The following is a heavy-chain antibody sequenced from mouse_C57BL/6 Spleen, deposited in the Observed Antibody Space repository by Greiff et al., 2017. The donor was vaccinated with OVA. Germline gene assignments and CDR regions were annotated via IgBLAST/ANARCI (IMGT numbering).Heavy chain of an antibody. Sequence: QVQLQQSGAELVRPGASVTLSCKASGYTFTDYEMRWVKQTPVHGLEWIGAIDPETGGTAYNQKFKGKAILTADKSSSTAYMELRSLTSEDSAVYYCTRSNLYGSSYEFAYWGQGTLVTVSA. CDR2: IDPETGGT. J-gene: IGHJ3*01. V-gene: IGHV1-15*01. CDR3: TRSNLYGSSYEFAY. CDR1: GYTFTDYE. D-gene: IGHD1-1*01.